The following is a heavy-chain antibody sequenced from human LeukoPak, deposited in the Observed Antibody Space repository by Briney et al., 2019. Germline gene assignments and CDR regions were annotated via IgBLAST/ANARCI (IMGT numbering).Heavy chain of an antibody. V-gene: IGHV1-18*01. CDR3: AREIAAAEGSNWLDP. CDR1: GYTFTSYG. Sequence: GASVKVSCKASGYTFTSYGISWVLQAPGQGLEWMGWISAYNGNTNYAQKLQGRVTMTKDTSTSTAYMELRSLRSDDTAVYYCAREIAAAEGSNWLDPWGQGTLVTVSS. J-gene: IGHJ5*02. D-gene: IGHD6-13*01. CDR2: ISAYNGNT.